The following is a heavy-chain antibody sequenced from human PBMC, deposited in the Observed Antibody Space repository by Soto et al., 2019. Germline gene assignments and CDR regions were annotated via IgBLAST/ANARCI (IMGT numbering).Heavy chain of an antibody. CDR2: INPSGGST. J-gene: IGHJ4*02. D-gene: IGHD3-10*01. Sequence: ASVKVSCKASGYTFTSYYMHWVLQAPGQGLEWMGIINPSGGSTSYAQKFQGRVTMTRDTSTSTVYMELSSLRSEDTAVYYCARDKMVRGVIITLVFDYWGQGTLVTVSS. V-gene: IGHV1-46*01. CDR1: GYTFTSYY. CDR3: ARDKMVRGVIITLVFDY.